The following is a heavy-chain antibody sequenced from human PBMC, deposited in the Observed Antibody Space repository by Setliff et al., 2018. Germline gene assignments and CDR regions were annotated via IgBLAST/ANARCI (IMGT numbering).Heavy chain of an antibody. CDR1: AFSFSTYA. CDR2: ISNSGNSI. Sequence: PGGSLRLSCAASAFSFSTYAMNWVRHTPGKGLEWISCISNSGNSIYYADSVKGRFTISRDNAKNSLYLQMNSLRVEDTSVYYCARLVDYYYYYMDVWGKGTTVTVSS. J-gene: IGHJ6*03. V-gene: IGHV3-48*03. D-gene: IGHD2-2*01. CDR3: ARLVDYYYYYMDV.